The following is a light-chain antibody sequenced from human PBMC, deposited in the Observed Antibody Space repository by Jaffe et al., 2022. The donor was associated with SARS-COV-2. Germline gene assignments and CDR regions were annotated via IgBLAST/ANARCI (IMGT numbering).Light chain of an antibody. CDR2: ISSDGSH. V-gene: IGLV4-69*01. CDR3: QTWGAGIQV. Sequence: QLVLTQSPSASASLGASVKLTCTLSSGHSSFAIAWHQQQPEKGPRYLMKISSDGSHTKGDGIPDRFSGSRSGAERYLTIFSLQSEDEADYYCQTWGAGIQVFGGGTKLTVL. CDR1: SGHSSFA. J-gene: IGLJ3*02.